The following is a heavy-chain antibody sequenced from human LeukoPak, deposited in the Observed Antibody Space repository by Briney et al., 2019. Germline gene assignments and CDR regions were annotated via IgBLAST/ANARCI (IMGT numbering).Heavy chain of an antibody. CDR2: INPNSGGT. J-gene: IGHJ4*02. CDR3: ARGSSRYCSSTSCYWIDY. Sequence: ASVKVSCKASGYTFTGYYMHWVRQAPGQGLEWMGWINPNSGGTNYAQKFQGRVTMTRDTSNSTAYMELSRLRSDDTAVYYCARGSSRYCSSTSCYWIDYWGQGTLVTVSS. CDR1: GYTFTGYY. V-gene: IGHV1-2*02. D-gene: IGHD2-2*01.